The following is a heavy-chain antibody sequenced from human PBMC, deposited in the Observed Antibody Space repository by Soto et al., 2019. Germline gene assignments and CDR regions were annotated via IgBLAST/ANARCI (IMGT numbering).Heavy chain of an antibody. CDR3: AQGEVGAWGT. CDR2: IYWDDAK. D-gene: IGHD1-26*01. Sequence: QITLKESGPTLVKPTQTLTLTCTFSGFSISTSGVGVGWIRQPPGKALEWLSLIYWDDAKQYSPSLKSRLTITKDTSKNQVVLTMTNMDPVDTATYYCAQGEVGAWGTWGQGTMVTVSS. CDR1: GFSISTSGVG. J-gene: IGHJ3*01. V-gene: IGHV2-5*02.